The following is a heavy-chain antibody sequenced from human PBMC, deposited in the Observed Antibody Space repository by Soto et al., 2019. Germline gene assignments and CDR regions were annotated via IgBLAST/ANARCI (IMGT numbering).Heavy chain of an antibody. CDR1: GYTFTSYA. V-gene: IGHV1-3*01. Sequence: ASVKVSCKASGYTFTSYAMHWVRQAPGQRLEWMGWINAGNGNTKYSQKFQGRVTITRDTSASTAYMELSSLRSEDAAVYYCARAGPSLPAAIFQFDPWGQGTLVTVSS. J-gene: IGHJ5*02. CDR3: ARAGPSLPAAIFQFDP. D-gene: IGHD2-2*01. CDR2: INAGNGNT.